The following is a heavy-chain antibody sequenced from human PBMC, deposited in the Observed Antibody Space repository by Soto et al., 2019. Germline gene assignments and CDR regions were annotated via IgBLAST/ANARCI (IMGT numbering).Heavy chain of an antibody. CDR1: GFTFSSCA. J-gene: IGHJ4*02. CDR2: ISYDGSNK. V-gene: IGHV3-30-3*01. Sequence: QVQLVESGGGVVQPGRSLRLSCAASGFTFSSCAMHWVRQAPGKGLEWVALISYDGSNKYYADSVKGRFTISRDNSKNTLYLQMNRLRAEDTAVYYCARDKRDLRFLEWSYYFDSWGQGTLVTVSS. CDR3: ARDKRDLRFLEWSYYFDS. D-gene: IGHD3-3*01.